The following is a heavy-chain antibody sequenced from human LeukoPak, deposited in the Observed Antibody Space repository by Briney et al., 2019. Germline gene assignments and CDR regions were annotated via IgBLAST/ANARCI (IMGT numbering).Heavy chain of an antibody. D-gene: IGHD1-1*01. Sequence: SVKVSCKASGGTFSSYAISWVRQAPGQGLEWMGGIIPIFGTANYAQKFQGRVTITADESTSTAYMELSSLRSEDTAVYYCATDSGTTGTTFDYWGQGTLVTVSS. CDR3: ATDSGTTGTTFDY. CDR1: GGTFSSYA. CDR2: IIPIFGTA. V-gene: IGHV1-69*13. J-gene: IGHJ4*02.